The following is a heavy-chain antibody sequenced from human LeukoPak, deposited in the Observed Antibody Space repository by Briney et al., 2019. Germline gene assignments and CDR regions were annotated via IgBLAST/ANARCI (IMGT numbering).Heavy chain of an antibody. CDR2: IYYSGST. Sequence: PSETLSLTCTVSGGSISSYYWSWIRQPPGKELEWIGYIYYSGSTNYNPSLKSRVTISVDTSKNQFSLKLSSVTAADTAVYYCARESYVWGSYRYAFDIWGQGTMVTVSS. J-gene: IGHJ3*02. CDR3: ARESYVWGSYRYAFDI. D-gene: IGHD3-16*02. CDR1: GGSISSYY. V-gene: IGHV4-59*01.